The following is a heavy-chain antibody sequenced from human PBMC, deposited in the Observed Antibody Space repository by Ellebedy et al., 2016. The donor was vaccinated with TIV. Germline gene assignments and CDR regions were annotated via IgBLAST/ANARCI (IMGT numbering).Heavy chain of an antibody. D-gene: IGHD3-10*01. CDR3: ARGGPGGDNWFFGL. Sequence: PGGSLRLSCAASGFSLTGSDLHWVRRRRGKGLEWVAASGAAGDTSYPDSVRGRFTISRESAKNSFYLQMNSLTAGDTAVYYCARGGPGGDNWFFGLWGRGTQVTVSS. J-gene: IGHJ2*01. CDR2: SGAAGDT. CDR1: GFSLTGSD. V-gene: IGHV3-13*01.